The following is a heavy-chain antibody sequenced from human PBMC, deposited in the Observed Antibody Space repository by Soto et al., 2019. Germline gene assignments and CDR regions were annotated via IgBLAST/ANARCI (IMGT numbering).Heavy chain of an antibody. CDR2: IVVGSGNT. V-gene: IGHV1-58*02. CDR1: GFTFTSSA. Sequence: SVKVSCKASGFTFTSSAMQWVRQARGQRLEWIGWIVVGSGNTNYAQKFQERVTITRDMSTSTAYMELSSLRSEDTAVYYCAAAPYYDFWSGSNWFDPWGQGTLVTVSS. D-gene: IGHD3-3*01. CDR3: AAAPYYDFWSGSNWFDP. J-gene: IGHJ5*02.